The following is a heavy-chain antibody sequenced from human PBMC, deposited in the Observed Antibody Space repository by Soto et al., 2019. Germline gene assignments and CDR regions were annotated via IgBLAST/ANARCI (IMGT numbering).Heavy chain of an antibody. CDR3: ARDRDDTAVESGFDY. V-gene: IGHV1-69*04. D-gene: IGHD5-18*01. CDR2: IIPILGIA. Sequence: GASVKVSCKASGGTFSSYTISWVRQAPGQGLEWMGRIIPILGIANYAQKFQGRVTITADKSTSTAYMELNSLRSEDTAIYYCARDRDDTAVESGFDYWGQGAPVTVSS. CDR1: GGTFSSYT. J-gene: IGHJ4*02.